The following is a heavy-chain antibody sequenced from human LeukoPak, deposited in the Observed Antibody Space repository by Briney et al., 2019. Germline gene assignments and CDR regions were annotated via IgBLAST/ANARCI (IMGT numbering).Heavy chain of an antibody. CDR2: IYYSGST. J-gene: IGHJ4*02. Sequence: AETLSLTCTVSGGSISSSSYYWGWILQPPGKGLEWIGSIYYSGSTYYNPSLKSRVTISVDTSKNQFSLKLSSVTAADTAVYYCARALGWFGELIPSSFDYWGQGTLVTVSS. V-gene: IGHV4-39*07. D-gene: IGHD3-10*01. CDR3: ARALGWFGELIPSSFDY. CDR1: GGSISSSSYY.